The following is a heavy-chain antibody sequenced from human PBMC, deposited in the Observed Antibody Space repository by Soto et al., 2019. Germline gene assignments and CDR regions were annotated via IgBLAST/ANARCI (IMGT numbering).Heavy chain of an antibody. Sequence: QVQLQESGPGLVKPSETLSLTCTVSGVYITSYDWSWIRQSPGKGLEWIGFISYSGNTNYNPSLKSRVIISNDTSRNGFSLRLTSVTAADTAVYFCATSSGPQSPIGDHWGQGTLVTVSS. CDR2: ISYSGNT. J-gene: IGHJ4*02. CDR1: GVYITSYD. V-gene: IGHV4-59*08. CDR3: ATSSGPQSPIGDH. D-gene: IGHD6-19*01.